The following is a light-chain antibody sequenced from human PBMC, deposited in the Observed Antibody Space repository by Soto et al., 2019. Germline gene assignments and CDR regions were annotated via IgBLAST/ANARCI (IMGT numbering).Light chain of an antibody. J-gene: IGLJ1*01. V-gene: IGLV1-51*01. CDR1: SSNIGGNS. CDR3: ISYTDRQSDL. Sequence: QSVMTQPPSVSAAPGQKVTISCSGSSSNIGGNSVSWYQQLPGTAPKLLIYDDNKRPSGIPDRFSGSKSGTSATLGITGFQTGDEADYYCISYTDRQSDLFGTGTKLTVL. CDR2: DDN.